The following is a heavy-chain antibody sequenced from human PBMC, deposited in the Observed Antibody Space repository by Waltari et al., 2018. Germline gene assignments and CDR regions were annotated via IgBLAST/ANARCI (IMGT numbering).Heavy chain of an antibody. CDR1: GYTFNGYY. D-gene: IGHD6-13*01. V-gene: IGHV1-2*06. J-gene: IGHJ4*02. CDR3: TGYSSSWYED. CDR2: INPNSGGT. Sequence: QVQLVQSGAEVKKPGASVKVSCKASGYTFNGYYMHWVRQAPGQGLEWMGRINPNSGGTNYAQKFQGRGTMTRDTSISTAYMELSRRRSDDTAVYYCTGYSSSWYEDWGQGTLVTVSS.